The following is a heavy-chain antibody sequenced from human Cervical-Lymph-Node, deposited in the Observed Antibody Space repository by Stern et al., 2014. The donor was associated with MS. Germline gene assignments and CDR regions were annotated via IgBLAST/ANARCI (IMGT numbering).Heavy chain of an antibody. D-gene: IGHD2-21*02. CDR1: GFSLSTSGVC. CDR3: ARGDCFSYFFDS. CDR2: IDWYGDK. Sequence: QVTLKESGPALVKPRQTLTLTCTFSGFSLSTSGVCVSWILQPPGKALEWLALIDWYGDKYYSTSLKTRLAVSKDDSKNQVVLTMASMGPVDTATYFCARGDCFSYFFDSWGQGTLVTVSS. V-gene: IGHV2-70*01. J-gene: IGHJ4*02.